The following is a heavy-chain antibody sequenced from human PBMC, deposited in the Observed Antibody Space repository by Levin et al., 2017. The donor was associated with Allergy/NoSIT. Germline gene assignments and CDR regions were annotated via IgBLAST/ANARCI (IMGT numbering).Heavy chain of an antibody. V-gene: IGHV4-59*01. CDR1: GGSISSYY. J-gene: IGHJ5*02. CDR3: ARAAGGYCSTTSCQTLNWFDP. Sequence: SETLSLTCTVSGGSISSYYWNWIRQPPGKGLEWIGNVYYSGSTNYNPSLKSRVTISVDRSKNQFSLKLTSVTAADTAVYYCARAAGGYCSTTSCQTLNWFDPWGQGTLVTVSS. CDR2: VYYSGST. D-gene: IGHD2-2*01.